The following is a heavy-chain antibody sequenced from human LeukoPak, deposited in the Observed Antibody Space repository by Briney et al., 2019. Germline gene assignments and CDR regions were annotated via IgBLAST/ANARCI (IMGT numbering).Heavy chain of an antibody. J-gene: IGHJ3*02. CDR2: ISHSGST. Sequence: PSETLSLTCAVYGGSFSGYYWSWIRQPPGKGLEWIGEISHSGSTNYNPSLKSRVTISVDTSKNQFSLKLSSVTAADTAVYYCARMGWDILVVPAGPTFDIWGQGTMVTVSS. CDR1: GGSFSGYY. V-gene: IGHV4-34*01. D-gene: IGHD2-2*01. CDR3: ARMGWDILVVPAGPTFDI.